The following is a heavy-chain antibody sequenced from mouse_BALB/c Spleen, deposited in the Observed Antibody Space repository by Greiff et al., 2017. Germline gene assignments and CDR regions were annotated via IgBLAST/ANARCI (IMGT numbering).Heavy chain of an antibody. CDR2: ISYSGST. V-gene: IGHV3-2*02. J-gene: IGHJ2*01. D-gene: IGHD2-14*01. CDR3: ARGSYRYGYYFDY. CDR1: GYSITSDYA. Sequence: DVQLQESGPGLVKPSQSLSLTCTVTGYSITSDYAWNWIRQFPGNKLEWMGYISYSGSTSYNPSLKSRISITRDTSKNQFFLQLNSVTTEDTATYYCARGSYRYGYYFDYWGQGTTLTVSS.